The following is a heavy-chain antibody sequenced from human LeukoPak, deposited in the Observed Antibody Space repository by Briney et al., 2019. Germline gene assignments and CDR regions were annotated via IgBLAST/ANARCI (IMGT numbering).Heavy chain of an antibody. CDR2: ISWNSGSI. CDR3: AKDRDVEMATIAEAPLDY. D-gene: IGHD5-24*01. J-gene: IGHJ4*02. V-gene: IGHV3-9*01. Sequence: PGGSLRLSCAASGFTFDDYAMHWVRQAPGKGLEWVSGISWNSGSIGYADSVKGRFTISRDNAKNSLYLQMNSLRAEDTALYYCAKDRDVEMATIAEAPLDYWGQGTLVTVSS. CDR1: GFTFDDYA.